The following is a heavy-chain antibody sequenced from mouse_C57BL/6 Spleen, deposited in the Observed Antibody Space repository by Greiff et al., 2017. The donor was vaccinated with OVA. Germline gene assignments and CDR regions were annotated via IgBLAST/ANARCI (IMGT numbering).Heavy chain of an antibody. V-gene: IGHV1-26*01. CDR3: ARRRQFDY. CDR1: GYTFTDYY. Sequence: FQLQQSGPELVKPGASVKISCKASGYTFTDYYMNWVKQSHGKSLEWIGDINPNNGGTSYNQKFKGKATLTVDKSSSTAYMELRSLTSEDSAVYYCARRRQFDYWGQGTTLTVSS. J-gene: IGHJ2*01. CDR2: INPNNGGT. D-gene: IGHD6-1*01.